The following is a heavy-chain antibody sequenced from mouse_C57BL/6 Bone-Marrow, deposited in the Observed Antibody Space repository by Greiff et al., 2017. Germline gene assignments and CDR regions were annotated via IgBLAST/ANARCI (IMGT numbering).Heavy chain of an antibody. CDR2: INPNTGGT. J-gene: IGHJ3*01. V-gene: IGHV1-26*01. D-gene: IGHD1-1*01. Sequence: VQLQQSGPELVKPGASVKISCKASGYTFTDYYMNWVKQSHGKSLEWIGDINPNTGGTSYNQKFKGKATLTVDQSSSTAYMELRSLTSEDSAVYYCARLYYYSSSSVAYWGQGTLVTVSA. CDR1: GYTFTDYY. CDR3: ARLYYYSSSSVAY.